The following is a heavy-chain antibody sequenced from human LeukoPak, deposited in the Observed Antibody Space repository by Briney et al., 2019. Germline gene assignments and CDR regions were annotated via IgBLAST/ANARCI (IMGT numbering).Heavy chain of an antibody. Sequence: ASVKVSCKASGYTFTGYYMHWVRQAPGQGLEWMGWINPNSGGTNYAQKFQGWVTMTRDTSISTAYMDLSSLSSEDTAVYYCARGVAAGLDYWGQGTLVTVSS. CDR2: INPNSGGT. D-gene: IGHD2-15*01. J-gene: IGHJ4*02. V-gene: IGHV1-2*04. CDR3: ARGVAAGLDY. CDR1: GYTFTGYY.